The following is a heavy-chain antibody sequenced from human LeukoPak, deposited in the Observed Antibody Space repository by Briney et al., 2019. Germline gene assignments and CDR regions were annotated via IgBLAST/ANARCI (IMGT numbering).Heavy chain of an antibody. V-gene: IGHV4-34*01. J-gene: IGHJ4*02. D-gene: IGHD1-26*01. Sequence: MPSETLSLTCAVYGGSFSGYYWSWIRQPPGKGLEWIGEINHSGSTNYNPSLKSRVTISVDTSKNQFSLKLSSVTAADTAVYYCASPRVESGSYSYWGQGTLVTVSS. CDR1: GGSFSGYY. CDR3: ASPRVESGSYSY. CDR2: INHSGST.